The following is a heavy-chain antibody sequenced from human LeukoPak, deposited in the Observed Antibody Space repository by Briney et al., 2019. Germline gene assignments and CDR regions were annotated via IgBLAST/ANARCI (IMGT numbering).Heavy chain of an antibody. D-gene: IGHD2-8*01. CDR2: IYSGGST. CDR1: GFTVSSNY. Sequence: GGSLRLSCAASGFTVSSNYMSWVRQAPGKGLEWVSVIYSGGSTNYADSVKGRFTISRDNSKNTLYLQMNSLRAEDTAVYYCARAQWGVYFDYWGQGTLVTVSS. J-gene: IGHJ4*02. CDR3: ARAQWGVYFDY. V-gene: IGHV3-53*01.